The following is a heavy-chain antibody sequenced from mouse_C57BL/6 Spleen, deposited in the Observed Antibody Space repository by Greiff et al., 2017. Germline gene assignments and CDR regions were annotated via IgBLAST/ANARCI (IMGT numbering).Heavy chain of an antibody. CDR2: IDPSDSYT. D-gene: IGHD3-3*01. J-gene: IGHJ2*01. CDR1: GYTFTSYW. CDR3: ARWGGQGDYIDY. Sequence: QVQLQQPGAELVMPGASVKLSCKASGYTFTSYWMHWVKQRPGQGLEWIGEIDPSDSYTNYNQKFKGKSTLTVDKSSSTAYMQLSSLTSEDSAVYYCARWGGQGDYIDYWGQGTTLTVSS. V-gene: IGHV1-69*01.